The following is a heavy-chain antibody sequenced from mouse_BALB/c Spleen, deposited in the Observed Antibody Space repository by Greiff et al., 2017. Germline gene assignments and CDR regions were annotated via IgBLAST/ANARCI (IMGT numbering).Heavy chain of an antibody. J-gene: IGHJ4*01. CDR3: AREGVHCDAMDY. V-gene: IGHV1-7*01. CDR1: GYTFTSYW. Sequence: QVQLQQSGAELAKPGASVKMSCKASGYTFTSYWMHWVKQRPGQGLEWIGYINPSTGYTEYNQKFKDKATLTADKSSSTAYMQLSSLTSEDSAVYYCAREGVHCDAMDYWGQGTSVTVSS. CDR2: INPSTGYT.